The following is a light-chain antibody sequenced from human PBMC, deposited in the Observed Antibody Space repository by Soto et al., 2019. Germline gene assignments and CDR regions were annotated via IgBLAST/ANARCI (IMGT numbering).Light chain of an antibody. CDR3: QQSYSTLFT. CDR2: AAS. J-gene: IGKJ3*01. CDR1: QSISSY. Sequence: DIQMTQSPSSLSASVGDRVTITCRASQSISSYLNWYQQKPGKVPKLLIYAASSLQSGVPSRFSGSGSGTDFTLTISSLQPEDFATYYCQQSYSTLFTFGPGTKVVIK. V-gene: IGKV1-39*01.